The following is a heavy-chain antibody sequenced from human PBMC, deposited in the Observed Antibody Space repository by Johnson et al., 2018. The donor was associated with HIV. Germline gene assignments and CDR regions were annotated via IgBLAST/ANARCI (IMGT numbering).Heavy chain of an antibody. Sequence: QVQLVESGGGVVQPGGSLRLSCAASGFTFSSYGMHWVRQAPGKGLEWVAFIRYDGSNKYYAASVKGRFTISRDNSKNTLYLQMNSLRAEDTALYYCVRGGLGYQNIHDPFDIWGQGTMVTVSS. V-gene: IGHV3-30*02. J-gene: IGHJ3*02. CDR2: IRYDGSNK. CDR1: GFTFSSYG. D-gene: IGHD3-16*02. CDR3: VRGGLGYQNIHDPFDI.